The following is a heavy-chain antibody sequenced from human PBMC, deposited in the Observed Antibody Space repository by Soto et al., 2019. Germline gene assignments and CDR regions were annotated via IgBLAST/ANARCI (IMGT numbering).Heavy chain of an antibody. Sequence: PGGSLSLSCTASGFPFRSYGMHWVRQAPGKGLEWVALIWYDGSNKYYADSVKGRFTISRDNSKDTLYLQMNSLRVEDTAVYYCARLGGSGSYTIDYWGQGTLVTVSS. V-gene: IGHV3-33*01. CDR1: GFPFRSYG. D-gene: IGHD3-10*01. CDR2: IWYDGSNK. CDR3: ARLGGSGSYTIDY. J-gene: IGHJ4*02.